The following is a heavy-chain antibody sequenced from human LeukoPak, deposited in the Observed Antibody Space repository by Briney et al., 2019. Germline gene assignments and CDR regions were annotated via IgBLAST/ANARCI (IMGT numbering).Heavy chain of an antibody. V-gene: IGHV5-51*01. Sequence: GEALKISCKGSGYSFTSYWIGWVRQMPGKGLECMGIIYPGDSDTRYSPSFQGQVTISADKSISTAYLQWSSLKASDTAMYYCASLHDYGGNSVDYWGQGTLVTVSS. CDR3: ASLHDYGGNSVDY. CDR2: IYPGDSDT. J-gene: IGHJ4*02. CDR1: GYSFTSYW. D-gene: IGHD4-23*01.